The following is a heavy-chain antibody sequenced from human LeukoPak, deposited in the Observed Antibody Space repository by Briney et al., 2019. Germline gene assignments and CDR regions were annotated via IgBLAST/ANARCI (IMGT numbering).Heavy chain of an antibody. Sequence: SETLSLTCTVSGGSIRSSSYHWGWIRQPPGKGLEWIASLDYTGSTYNNLSLKSRVTISVDTSKNQISLKLSSLTAADTAVYFCAGMYMGNYESSASVDYWGQGTLVTVSS. J-gene: IGHJ4*02. CDR3: AGMYMGNYESSASVDY. CDR1: GGSIRSSSYH. V-gene: IGHV4-39*01. CDR2: LDYTGST. D-gene: IGHD3-22*01.